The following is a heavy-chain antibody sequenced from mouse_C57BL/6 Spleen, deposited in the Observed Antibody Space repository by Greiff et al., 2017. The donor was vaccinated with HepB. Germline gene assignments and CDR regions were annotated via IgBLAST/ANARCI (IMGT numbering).Heavy chain of an antibody. D-gene: IGHD1-1*01. CDR3: AMDDGSSFFDY. J-gene: IGHJ2*01. CDR2: IHPNSGST. V-gene: IGHV1-64*01. CDR1: GYTFTSYW. Sequence: QVQLQQPGAELVKPGASVKLSCKASGYTFTSYWMHWVKQRPGQGLEWIGMIHPNSGSTNYNEKFKSKATLTVDKSSSTAYMQLSSLTSEDSAVYYCAMDDGSSFFDYWGQGTTLTVSS.